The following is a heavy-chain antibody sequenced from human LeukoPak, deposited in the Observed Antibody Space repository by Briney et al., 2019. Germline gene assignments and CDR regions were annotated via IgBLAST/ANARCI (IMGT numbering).Heavy chain of an antibody. J-gene: IGHJ3*02. CDR3: ARGRYNYDSSGNAFDI. Sequence: GGSLRLSCAASGFTVSSNYMSWVRQAPGKGLEWVSVIYSGGSTYYADSVKGRFTISRDNSKNTLYLQMNSLRAEDTAVYYCARGRYNYDSSGNAFDIWGQGTMVTVSS. D-gene: IGHD3-22*01. V-gene: IGHV3-53*01. CDR1: GFTVSSNY. CDR2: IYSGGST.